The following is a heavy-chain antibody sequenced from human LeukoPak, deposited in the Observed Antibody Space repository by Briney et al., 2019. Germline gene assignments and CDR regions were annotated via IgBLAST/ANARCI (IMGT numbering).Heavy chain of an antibody. CDR2: IYYGGST. Sequence: SGTLSLTCTVSGGPINSGTYYWGWIRQPPGKGLEWIGNIYYGGSTFCNPSLKSRVTMSLDTSKNQFSLMLSSVTAADTAVYYCATNYYDSSGYSDYWGQGTLVTVSS. V-gene: IGHV4-39*07. J-gene: IGHJ4*02. D-gene: IGHD3-22*01. CDR1: GGPINSGTYY. CDR3: ATNYYDSSGYSDY.